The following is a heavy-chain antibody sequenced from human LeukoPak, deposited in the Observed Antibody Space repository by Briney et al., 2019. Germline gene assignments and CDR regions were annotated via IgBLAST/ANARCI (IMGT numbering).Heavy chain of an antibody. J-gene: IGHJ4*02. D-gene: IGHD2/OR15-2a*01. CDR3: ARDVSHASLDF. CDR2: ITVSGDST. V-gene: IGHV3-23*01. Sequence: GGSLRLSCAASGFNFNIYAMTWVRQAPGKGLEWVSDITVSGDSTNYADSVKGRFTISRDNAKNSLYLQMNNLRAEDTAMYFCARDVSHASLDFWGQGALVTVSS. CDR1: GFNFNIYA.